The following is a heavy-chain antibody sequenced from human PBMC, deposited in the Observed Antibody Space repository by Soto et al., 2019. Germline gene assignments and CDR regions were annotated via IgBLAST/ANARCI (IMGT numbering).Heavy chain of an antibody. D-gene: IGHD2-15*01. Sequence: DVQFLESGGGLVQPEGSLRLSCAASGFTFSSYAMGWVRQGPGKGLEWVAVVSIGGSTHYADSVRGRFTISRDNSKNTLSLQMNSLTAEDTAVYFCAKRRGAGGHLDYWGQGALVTVSS. CDR1: GFTFSSYA. CDR3: AKRRGAGGHLDY. J-gene: IGHJ4*02. V-gene: IGHV3-23*01. CDR2: VSIGGST.